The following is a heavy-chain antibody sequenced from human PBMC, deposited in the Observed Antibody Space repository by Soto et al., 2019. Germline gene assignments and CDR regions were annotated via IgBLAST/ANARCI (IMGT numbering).Heavy chain of an antibody. Sequence: QVQLQESGPGLVKPSQTLSLTCTVSGGSISSGDYYWSWIRQPPGKGLEWIGYIYYSGSTYYNPSLKGRVTISVDTSKNQFSLKLSSVTAADTAVYYCARVIRIFYGSGSYYLDYWGQGTLVTVSS. CDR3: ARVIRIFYGSGSYYLDY. J-gene: IGHJ4*02. D-gene: IGHD3-10*01. CDR1: GGSISSGDYY. CDR2: IYYSGST. V-gene: IGHV4-30-4*01.